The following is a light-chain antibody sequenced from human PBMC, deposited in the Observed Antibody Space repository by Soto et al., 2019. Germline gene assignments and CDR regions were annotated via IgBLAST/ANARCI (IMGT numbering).Light chain of an antibody. Sequence: EIVLTQSPATLSLSPGERATLSCRASQSVSSYLAWYRQEPGQAPRLLIYDASNRATGIPARFSGSGSGTDFTLTSSSLEPEDSAVYYCQQRSNWPPTFGQGTKV. CDR3: QQRSNWPPT. CDR1: QSVSSY. J-gene: IGKJ1*01. CDR2: DAS. V-gene: IGKV3-11*01.